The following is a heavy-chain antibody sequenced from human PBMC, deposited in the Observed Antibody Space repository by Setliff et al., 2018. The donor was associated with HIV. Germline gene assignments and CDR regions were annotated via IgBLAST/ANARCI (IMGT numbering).Heavy chain of an antibody. J-gene: IGHJ5*02. CDR2: IFRSGTT. V-gene: IGHV4-4*07. Sequence: SETLSLTCTLSGGSFGDYHWSWIRQPAGRGLEWIGRIFRSGTTDYKFSLKSRVTISIDTSRNQFSLRLTSVTAENTAVYYCARDRHYSGLGSYGPWGPGTLVTVSS. CDR3: ARDRHYSGLGSYGP. D-gene: IGHD3-10*01. CDR1: GGSFGDYH.